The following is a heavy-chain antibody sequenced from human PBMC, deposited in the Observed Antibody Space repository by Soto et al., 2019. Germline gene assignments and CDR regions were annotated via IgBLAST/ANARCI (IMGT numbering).Heavy chain of an antibody. CDR1: GFTSSSYW. V-gene: IGHV3-74*01. J-gene: IGHJ4*02. D-gene: IGHD5-18*01. CDR3: GRGGSDSPMAPGY. Sequence: GGSLRLSCAASGFTSSSYWMHWVRQAPGKGLVWVSRINPDGSATNYADSVKGRFTISRDNAKNTLYLQMNSLRAEDTAVFYCGRGGSDSPMAPGYWGQGTLVTVSS. CDR2: INPDGSAT.